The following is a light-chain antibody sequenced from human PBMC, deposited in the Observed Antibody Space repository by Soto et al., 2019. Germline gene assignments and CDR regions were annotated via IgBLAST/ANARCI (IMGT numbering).Light chain of an antibody. Sequence: QSVLTQSPSASASLGASVKLTCTLSSGHSSYAIAWHQQQPEKGPRYLMKLNSDGSHSKGDGIPDRFSGSSSGAERYLTISSLQSEDEADYYCQTWGTGIPWVFGGGTQLPVL. CDR1: SGHSSYA. CDR3: QTWGTGIPWV. CDR2: LNSDGSH. J-gene: IGLJ3*02. V-gene: IGLV4-69*01.